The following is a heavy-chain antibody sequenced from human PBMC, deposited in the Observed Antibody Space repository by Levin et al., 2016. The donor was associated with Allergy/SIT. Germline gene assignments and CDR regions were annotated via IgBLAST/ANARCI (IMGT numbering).Heavy chain of an antibody. V-gene: IGHV3-23*01. CDR2: ISGNSGGT. J-gene: IGHJ6*02. Sequence: GESLKISCVASGFDFSVYAMTWVRQAPGKGLEWVSSISGNSGGTYYTDSVRGRFTISRDNAKNTLFLDMTYLRAEDTALYYCAKCRDIDLWLFYGVDVWGQGTTVTVSS. CDR3: AKCRDIDLWLFYGVDV. CDR1: GFDFSVYA. D-gene: IGHD5-12*01.